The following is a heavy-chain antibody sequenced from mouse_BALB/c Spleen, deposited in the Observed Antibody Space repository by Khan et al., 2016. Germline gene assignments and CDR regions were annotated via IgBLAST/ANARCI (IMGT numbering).Heavy chain of an antibody. D-gene: IGHD2-4*01. Sequence: VQLQESGPSLVQPSQSLSITCTVSGFSLTSYGVHWVRQSPGKGLEWLGVIWRGGSTDYNAAFMSRLSITKDNSTSQVFFKMNSLQADDTAIYYCAKSNYDVGYYAMDYWGQGTSVTVSS. J-gene: IGHJ4*01. CDR1: GFSLTSYG. CDR2: IWRGGST. V-gene: IGHV2-5-1*01. CDR3: AKSNYDVGYYAMDY.